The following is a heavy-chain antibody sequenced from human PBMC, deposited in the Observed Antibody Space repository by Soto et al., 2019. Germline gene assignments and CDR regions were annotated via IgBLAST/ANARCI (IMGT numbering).Heavy chain of an antibody. D-gene: IGHD4-17*01. V-gene: IGHV1-18*01. CDR3: ARDNSDYGDYSWFDP. CDR1: GYTFTIYG. J-gene: IGHJ5*02. CDR2: ISAYNGNT. Sequence: ASVTVSCTASGYTFTIYGISWVRQAPGQGLEWMGWISAYNGNTNYAQKLQGRVTMTTDTSTSTAYMELRSLRSDDTAVYYCARDNSDYGDYSWFDPWGQGTLVTVSS.